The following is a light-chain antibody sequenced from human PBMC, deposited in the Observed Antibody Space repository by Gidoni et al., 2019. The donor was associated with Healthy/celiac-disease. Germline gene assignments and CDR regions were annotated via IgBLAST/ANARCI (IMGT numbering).Light chain of an antibody. V-gene: IGKV1-39*01. CDR1: QSISSY. Sequence: IQLTQSPSSLSASVGDRVTITCRASQSISSYLNWYQQTPGKAPKLLIYAASSLQSGVPSRFSGSGSGTDFTLTISSLQPEDFATYYCQQSYSTPRNTFGQGTKLEIK. J-gene: IGKJ2*01. CDR2: AAS. CDR3: QQSYSTPRNT.